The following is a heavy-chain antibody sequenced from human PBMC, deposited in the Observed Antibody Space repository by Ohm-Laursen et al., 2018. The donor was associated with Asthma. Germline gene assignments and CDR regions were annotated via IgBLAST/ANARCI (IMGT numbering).Heavy chain of an antibody. V-gene: IGHV4-31*03. CDR2: IYYSGST. J-gene: IGHJ4*02. CDR3: ARKAGSCISSTCYSLDF. CDR1: GGSISSGGYY. Sequence: SQTLSLTCTVSGGSISSGGYYWSWIRQHPGKGLEWIGYIYYSGSTYYNPSLKSRVTISVDTSKNQFSLKLSSVTAADTAVYYCARKAGSCISSTCYSLDFWGQGTLVTVSS. D-gene: IGHD2-15*01.